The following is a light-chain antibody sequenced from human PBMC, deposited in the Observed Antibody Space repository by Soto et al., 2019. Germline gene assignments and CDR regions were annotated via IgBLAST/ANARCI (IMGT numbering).Light chain of an antibody. CDR2: HPS. J-gene: IGKJ2*01. Sequence: EIVLTQSPGTLSLSPGERATLSCRASHSVSSSYLAWYQQKPGLAPRLLIYHPSTRATGIPDRFSGSGSGTDFTLTTSSPEPEDLAVYYCQQYGTSPYTFGQGTKVEIK. CDR1: HSVSSSY. V-gene: IGKV3-20*01. CDR3: QQYGTSPYT.